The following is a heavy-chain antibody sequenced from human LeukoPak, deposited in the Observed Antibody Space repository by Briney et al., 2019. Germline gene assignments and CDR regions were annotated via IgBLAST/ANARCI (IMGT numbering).Heavy chain of an antibody. CDR2: IRYDGSNK. CDR1: GFTFSSYG. V-gene: IGHV3-30*02. Sequence: TGGSLRPSCAASGFTFSSYGMHWIRQAPGKGLEWVAFIRYDGSNKYYADSVKGRFTISRDNSKNTLYLQMNSLRAEDTAVYYCAKDPTYCGGGSCYSSVFYWGQGTLVTVSS. D-gene: IGHD2-15*01. CDR3: AKDPTYCGGGSCYSSVFY. J-gene: IGHJ4*02.